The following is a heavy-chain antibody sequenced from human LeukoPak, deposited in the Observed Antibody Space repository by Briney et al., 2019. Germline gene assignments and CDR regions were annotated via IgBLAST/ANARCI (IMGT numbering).Heavy chain of an antibody. CDR3: AKHLSSWGVWGYYGMDV. CDR1: GFTFSSYW. V-gene: IGHV3-7*01. J-gene: IGHJ6*02. Sequence: GGSLRLSCAASGFTFSSYWMSWVRQAPGKGLEWVANIKQDGSEKYYVDSVKGRFTISRDNAKNSLYLQMNSLRAEDTAVYYCAKHLSSWGVWGYYGMDVWGQGTTVTVSS. CDR2: IKQDGSEK. D-gene: IGHD6-13*01.